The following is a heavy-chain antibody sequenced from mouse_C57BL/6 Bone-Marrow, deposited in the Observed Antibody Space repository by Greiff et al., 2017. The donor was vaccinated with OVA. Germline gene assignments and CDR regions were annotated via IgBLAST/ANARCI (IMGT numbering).Heavy chain of an antibody. Sequence: QVQLKESGAELVKPGASVKISCKASGYAFSSYWMNWVKQRPGKGLEWIGQIYPGDGDTNYNGKFKGKATLTADKSSSTAYMQLSSLTSEDSAVYFCASQGALTGLFAYWGQGTLVTVSA. CDR2: IYPGDGDT. J-gene: IGHJ3*01. CDR3: ASQGALTGLFAY. D-gene: IGHD4-1*01. V-gene: IGHV1-80*01. CDR1: GYAFSSYW.